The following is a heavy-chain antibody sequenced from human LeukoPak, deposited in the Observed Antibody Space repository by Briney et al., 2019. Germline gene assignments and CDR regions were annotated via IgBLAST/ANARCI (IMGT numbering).Heavy chain of an antibody. CDR3: ASYRIGYCSGDTCYADWFDP. V-gene: IGHV3-7*01. Sequence: PGGSLRLSCAASGFAFSSNWMSWVRQAPGKGLVWVANIKEDGSEKYYVDSVKGRFTISRDNAKNSLYLQMNNLRAEDTAVYYCASYRIGYCSGDTCYADWFDPWGQGTLVTVSS. CDR2: IKEDGSEK. CDR1: GFAFSSNW. J-gene: IGHJ5*02. D-gene: IGHD2-15*01.